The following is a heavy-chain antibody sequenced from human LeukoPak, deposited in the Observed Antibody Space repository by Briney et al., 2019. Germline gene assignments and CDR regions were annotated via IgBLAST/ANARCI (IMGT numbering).Heavy chain of an antibody. Sequence: PGGSLRLSCAASGFTFSSYAMSWVRQAPGKGLEWVAGMSGSGGSTYYADSVKGRFTISRDNSKNTLDLQMNSLRAEDTAVYYCARTVTMIVVVKPDLFDYWGQGTLVTVSS. CDR2: MSGSGGST. D-gene: IGHD3-22*01. CDR3: ARTVTMIVVVKPDLFDY. V-gene: IGHV3-23*01. J-gene: IGHJ4*02. CDR1: GFTFSSYA.